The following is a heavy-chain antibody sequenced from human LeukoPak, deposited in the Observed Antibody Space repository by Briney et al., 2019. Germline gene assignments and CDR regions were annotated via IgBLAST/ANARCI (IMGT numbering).Heavy chain of an antibody. CDR1: GFTFSSYA. Sequence: GGSLTLSCAASGFTFSSYAMSWVRQAPGKGLEWVSTISGSGSSTYYADSVKGRFTISRDNSKDTLYLQMGSLRAEDTAVYYCARAIVFDAFDIWGQGTMVTVSS. D-gene: IGHD3-16*02. V-gene: IGHV3-23*01. CDR3: ARAIVFDAFDI. CDR2: ISGSGSST. J-gene: IGHJ3*02.